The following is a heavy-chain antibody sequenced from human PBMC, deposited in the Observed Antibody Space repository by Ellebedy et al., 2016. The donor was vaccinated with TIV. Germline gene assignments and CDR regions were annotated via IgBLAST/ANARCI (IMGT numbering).Heavy chain of an antibody. J-gene: IGHJ4*02. CDR3: ARDYWGSYEY. V-gene: IGHV1-2*02. D-gene: IGHD1-26*01. Sequence: AASVKVSCKASGYSFTAHYIHWVRQAPGQGLEWMGWIYPNSGDTKYAQKFQGRVTMTRDTSISTAYMEVRRLRSDDTAVYYCARDYWGSYEYWGQGTLVTVSS. CDR1: GYSFTAHY. CDR2: IYPNSGDT.